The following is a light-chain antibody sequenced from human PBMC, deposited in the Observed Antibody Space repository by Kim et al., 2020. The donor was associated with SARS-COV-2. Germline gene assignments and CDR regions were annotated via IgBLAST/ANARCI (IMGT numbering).Light chain of an antibody. V-gene: IGLV2-8*01. Sequence: LTQPPSASGSPGQSVTISCTGTSSDVGGYDYVSWFQQHPGKAPKLIIYAVTKRPSGVPDRFSGSKSGNTASLTVSGLQAVDEADYYCYSYAGSNNWVFGGGTQLTVL. CDR1: SSDVGGYDY. CDR2: AVT. CDR3: YSYAGSNNWV. J-gene: IGLJ3*02.